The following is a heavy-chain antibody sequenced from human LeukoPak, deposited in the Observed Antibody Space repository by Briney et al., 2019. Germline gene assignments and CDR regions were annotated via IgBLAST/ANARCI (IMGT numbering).Heavy chain of an antibody. D-gene: IGHD6-6*01. CDR2: ISGSGGST. V-gene: IGHV3-23*01. CDR3: AKDRSSSDYYFDY. J-gene: IGHJ4*02. Sequence: PGGSLRLSCAASGFTLSSYAMSWVRQAPGKGLEWVSAISGSGGSTYYADSVKGRFTISRDNSKNTLYLQMNSLRAEDTAVYYCAKDRSSSDYYFDYWGQGTLVTVSS. CDR1: GFTLSSYA.